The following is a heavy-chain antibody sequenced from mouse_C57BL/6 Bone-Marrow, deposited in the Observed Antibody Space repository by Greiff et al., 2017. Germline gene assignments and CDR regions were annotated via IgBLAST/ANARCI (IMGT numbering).Heavy chain of an antibody. V-gene: IGHV1-62-2*01. CDR1: GYIFTEYT. J-gene: IGHJ2*01. D-gene: IGHD2-4*01. CDR2: FYPGSGSI. CDR3: AKHERYYDYEGWCDN. Sequence: QVQLKESGAELVKPGASVKLSCKASGYIFTEYTIHWVKQRSGQGLEWIGWFYPGSGSIKYNERFKDKATLTADKSSNTVYMELSRLTSEDSAVYICAKHERYYDYEGWCDNWGKGTTLTVSA.